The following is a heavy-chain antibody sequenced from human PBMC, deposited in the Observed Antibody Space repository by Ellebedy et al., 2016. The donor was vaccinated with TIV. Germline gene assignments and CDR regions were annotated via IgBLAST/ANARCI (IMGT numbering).Heavy chain of an antibody. D-gene: IGHD1-26*01. CDR1: GFTFSSYA. J-gene: IGHJ4*02. CDR3: AKASIVGATSCFDY. CDR2: ISGSGGST. V-gene: IGHV3-23*01. Sequence: GESLKISCGVSGFTFSSYAMSWVRQAPGKGLEWVSAISGSGGSTYYANSVKGRFTISRDNSKNTLYLQMNSLRAEDTAVYYCAKASIVGATSCFDYWGQGTLVTVSS.